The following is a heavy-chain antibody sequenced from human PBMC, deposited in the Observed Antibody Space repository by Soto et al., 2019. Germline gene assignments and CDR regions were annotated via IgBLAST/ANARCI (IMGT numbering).Heavy chain of an antibody. CDR2: IRSKAYGGTT. D-gene: IGHD5-12*01. CDR3: IRGATHYYYYGMDV. V-gene: IGHV3-49*04. Sequence: GGSLRLSCTASGFTFRDYAMSWVRQAPGKGLEWVGFIRSKAYGGTTDYAASVKARFTISRDDSKSIAYLQMNSLKTEDTAVYYCIRGATHYYYYGMDVWGQGTTVTVSS. J-gene: IGHJ6*02. CDR1: GFTFRDYA.